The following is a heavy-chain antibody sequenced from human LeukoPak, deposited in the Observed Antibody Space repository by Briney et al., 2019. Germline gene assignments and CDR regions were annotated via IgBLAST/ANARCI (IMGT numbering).Heavy chain of an antibody. J-gene: IGHJ4*02. CDR1: GFTFSSYA. Sequence: GGSLRLSCAASGFTFSSYAMSWVRQAPGKGLEWVSAISGSGGSTYYADSVKGRFTISRGNSKNTLYLQMNSLRAEDTAVYYCTTKVVVPAARELDYWGQGTLVTVSS. D-gene: IGHD2-2*01. V-gene: IGHV3-23*01. CDR3: TTKVVVPAARELDY. CDR2: ISGSGGST.